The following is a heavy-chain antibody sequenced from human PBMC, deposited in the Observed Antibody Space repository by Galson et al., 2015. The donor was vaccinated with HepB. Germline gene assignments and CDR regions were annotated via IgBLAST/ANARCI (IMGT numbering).Heavy chain of an antibody. D-gene: IGHD1-1*01. CDR3: AKGTTNIDY. V-gene: IGHV3-23*01. Sequence: SLRLSCAASGFTFSSLGMTWVRQAPGQGLECVSAIGVNAGNTDYADSVKGRFTISRDNSKSMLYLQMNNLRAEDTAVYYCAKGTTNIDYWGQGTLVTVSS. J-gene: IGHJ4*02. CDR2: IGVNAGNT. CDR1: GFTFSSLG.